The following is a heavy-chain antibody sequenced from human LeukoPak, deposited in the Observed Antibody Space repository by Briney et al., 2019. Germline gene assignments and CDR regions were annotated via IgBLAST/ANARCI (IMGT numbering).Heavy chain of an antibody. J-gene: IGHJ4*02. CDR1: GGSISSYY. Sequence: SETLSLTCTVSGGSISSYYWSWIRQPPGKGLEWIGYIYYSGSTNYNPSLKSRVTISVDTPKNQFSLKLSSVTAADTAVYYCAREAVGVPARHWGQGTLVTVSS. D-gene: IGHD2-2*01. V-gene: IGHV4-59*01. CDR2: IYYSGST. CDR3: AREAVGVPARH.